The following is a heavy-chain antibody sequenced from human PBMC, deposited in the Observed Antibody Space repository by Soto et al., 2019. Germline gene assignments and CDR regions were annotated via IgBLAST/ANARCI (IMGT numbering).Heavy chain of an antibody. J-gene: IGHJ4*02. CDR1: GFTFSSYA. D-gene: IGHD2-15*01. CDR3: ATRRLFRVGSVGWWFNQDY. CDR2: ISGSGGST. V-gene: IGHV3-23*01. Sequence: GGSLRLSCAASGFTFSSYAMSWVRQAPGKGLEWVSAISGSGGSTYYADSVKGRFTISRNNSKNTLYLQMNSLRSEDTAVYYCATRRLFRVGSVGWWFNQDYWGQGTLVTVSS.